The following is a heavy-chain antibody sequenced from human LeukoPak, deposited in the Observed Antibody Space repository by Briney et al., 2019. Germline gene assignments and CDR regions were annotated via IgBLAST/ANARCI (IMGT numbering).Heavy chain of an antibody. V-gene: IGHV3-7*01. D-gene: IGHD4/OR15-4a*01. Sequence: GGSLRLSCAASGFTFSSYWMSWVRQAPGKGLEWVAHINLDGSQKYYVDSLKGRFTISRDNAKNSLYLQMNSLRAEDTAVYYCARDVDYANPRHDYWGQGTLVTVSS. CDR3: ARDVDYANPRHDY. J-gene: IGHJ4*02. CDR2: INLDGSQK. CDR1: GFTFSSYW.